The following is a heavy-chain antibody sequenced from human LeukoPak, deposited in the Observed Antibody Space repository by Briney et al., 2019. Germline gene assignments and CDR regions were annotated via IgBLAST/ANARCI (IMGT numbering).Heavy chain of an antibody. J-gene: IGHJ4*02. CDR2: TKQDGSEK. CDR3: ATTFGLGAF. CDR1: GFTSSMYW. Sequence: PGGSLRLSCAPSGFTSSMYWMSWVRQAPGKGLEWVANTKQDGSEKSYVDSVKGRFTISRDNAKNSLYLQMNSLRAEDTAVYYCATTFGLGAFWGQGTLVTVSS. V-gene: IGHV3-7*05. D-gene: IGHD3/OR15-3a*01.